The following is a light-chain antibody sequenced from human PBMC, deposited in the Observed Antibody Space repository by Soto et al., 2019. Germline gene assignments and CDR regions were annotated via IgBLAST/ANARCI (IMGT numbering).Light chain of an antibody. CDR3: QQYNNYWT. CDR1: RSISSW. CDR2: DAS. V-gene: IGKV1-5*01. J-gene: IGKJ1*01. Sequence: DIQMTQSPSTLSASVGDRVTITCRASRSISSWLAWYQQKPGKPPKLLIYDASSFEGGVPSRFSGSGSGTEFTPTISSLQPDDSATYYCQQYNNYWTFGQGTKV.